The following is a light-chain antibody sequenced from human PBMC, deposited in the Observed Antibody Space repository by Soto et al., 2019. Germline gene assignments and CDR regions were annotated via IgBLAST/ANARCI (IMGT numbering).Light chain of an antibody. CDR2: EVS. CDR1: QSLLHTDGKDH. Sequence: VLIQTPLSLSVTPGQPASISCRSNQSLLHTDGKDHLYWFLQKPGQPPQLLIYEVSNRFSGVTERFSGSGSGTDFTLKISRLEAEDVGVYYCMQSTYLPLTFGGGTKVDIK. J-gene: IGKJ4*01. V-gene: IGKV2D-29*01. CDR3: MQSTYLPLT.